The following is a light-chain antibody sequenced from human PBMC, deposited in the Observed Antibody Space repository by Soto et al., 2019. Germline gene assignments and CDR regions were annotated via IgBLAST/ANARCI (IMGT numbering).Light chain of an antibody. Sequence: AQPSPLSGSPGQSIPNSRPGNSRGIGGYNSVSWYQQHPGRAPRLIIYEVTNRPSGVSNRFSASKSGNTASLTISGLQAEDEADYYCTSYTPIVTLGSVFGTGTKVTVL. J-gene: IGLJ1*01. CDR1: SRGIGGYNS. V-gene: IGLV2-14*01. CDR2: EVT. CDR3: TSYTPIVTLGSV.